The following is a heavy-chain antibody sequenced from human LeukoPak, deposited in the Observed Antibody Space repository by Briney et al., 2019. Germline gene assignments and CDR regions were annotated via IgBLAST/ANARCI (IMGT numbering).Heavy chain of an antibody. D-gene: IGHD2-8*01. CDR2: NKNKTDGGTT. V-gene: IGHV3-15*01. CDR3: TTDPLMVYAILGGGIFGLDY. CDR1: GFTFSNAW. J-gene: IGHJ4*02. Sequence: GGSLRLTCAASGFTFSNAWMSWVRQAPGKGLEWFGRNKNKTDGGTTEYAAPVKGRFTISRDDSKNTLYLQMNSLKTEDTAVYYCTTDPLMVYAILGGGIFGLDYWGQGTLVTVSS.